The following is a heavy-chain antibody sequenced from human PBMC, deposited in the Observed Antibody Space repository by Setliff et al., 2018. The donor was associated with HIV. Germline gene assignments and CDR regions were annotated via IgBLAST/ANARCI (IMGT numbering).Heavy chain of an antibody. V-gene: IGHV1-2*02. CDR2: INPNSSDT. Sequence: ASVKVSCKASGFTFSDYYIHWVRQAPGQGLEWMGWINPNSSDTNYAQKFQGRVTMTRDTSISTAYMDLSRLRSDDTAVYYCARRVPPIPSGDLDYWGQGTLVTVSS. D-gene: IGHD4-17*01. CDR3: ARRVPPIPSGDLDY. J-gene: IGHJ4*02. CDR1: GFTFSDYY.